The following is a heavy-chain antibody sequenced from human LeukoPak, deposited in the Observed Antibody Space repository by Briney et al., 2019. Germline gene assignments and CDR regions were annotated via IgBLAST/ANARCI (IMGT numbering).Heavy chain of an antibody. CDR2: IYYSGST. V-gene: IGHV4-39*01. D-gene: IGHD2-15*01. CDR1: GGSISTTTYY. CDR3: ARHCSDSNCYRLDAFDI. Sequence: SETLSPTCTVSGGSISTTTYYWDWIRQPPGKGLEYVGSIYYSGSTYYTPSLKSRVTISIDTAKNQFSLKLISVTAADTAVYFCARHCSDSNCYRLDAFDIWGQGTLVTVSS. J-gene: IGHJ3*02.